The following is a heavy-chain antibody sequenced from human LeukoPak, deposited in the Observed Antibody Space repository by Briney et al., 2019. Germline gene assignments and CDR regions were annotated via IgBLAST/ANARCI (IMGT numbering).Heavy chain of an antibody. CDR2: IIPILGIA. CDR1: GYTFTSYA. V-gene: IGHV1-69*04. D-gene: IGHD6-6*01. Sequence: GASVKVSCKASGYTFTSYAISWVRQAPGQGLEWMGRIIPILGIANYAQKFQGRVTITADKSTSTAYMELSSLRSEDTAVCYCARVGAARVDYYGMDVWGQGTTVTVSS. CDR3: ARVGAARVDYYGMDV. J-gene: IGHJ6*02.